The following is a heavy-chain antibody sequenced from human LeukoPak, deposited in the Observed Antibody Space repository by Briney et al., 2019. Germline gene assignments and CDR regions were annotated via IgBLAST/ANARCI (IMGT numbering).Heavy chain of an antibody. Sequence: SETLSLTCAVYGGSFSAYYWSWIRQPPGKGLEWIGEINHSGSTNYNPSLKSRLTMPVDTSNNHFSLKLSSVAAADTAVYYCARLWGGYVIHPDSYMDVWGKGTTVTISS. CDR2: INHSGST. CDR1: GGSFSAYY. V-gene: IGHV4-34*01. CDR3: ARLWGGYVIHPDSYMDV. D-gene: IGHD3-3*01. J-gene: IGHJ6*03.